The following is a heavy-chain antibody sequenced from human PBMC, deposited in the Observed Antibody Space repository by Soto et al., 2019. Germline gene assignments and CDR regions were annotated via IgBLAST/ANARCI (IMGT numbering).Heavy chain of an antibody. Sequence: PGGSLRLSCAASGFTFSDHYMDWVRQAPGKGLEWIGRVRNKANSYTTEYAASVRGRFTVSRDDSKNSLYLQMNSLKTEDTAMYYCVRNLASGGTYYVDYWGQGTLVTVSS. CDR3: VRNLASGGTYYVDY. V-gene: IGHV3-72*01. J-gene: IGHJ4*02. CDR2: VRNKANSYTT. CDR1: GFTFSDHY. D-gene: IGHD2-15*01.